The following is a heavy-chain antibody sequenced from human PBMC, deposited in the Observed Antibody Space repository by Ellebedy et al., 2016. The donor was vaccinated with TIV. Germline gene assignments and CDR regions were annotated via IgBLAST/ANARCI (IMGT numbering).Heavy chain of an antibody. CDR1: GYTFTSDL. D-gene: IGHD2-8*02. CDR2: INPSGVGT. CDR3: AGEGGVYYFDY. Sequence: AASVKVSCKASGYTFTSDLIHWVRQAPGQGLEWMGIINPSGVGTGYAQKFQGRVTMTRDTSASTVYMELSSLGSEDTAVYYCAGEGGVYYFDYWGQGTLVTVSS. V-gene: IGHV1-46*01. J-gene: IGHJ4*02.